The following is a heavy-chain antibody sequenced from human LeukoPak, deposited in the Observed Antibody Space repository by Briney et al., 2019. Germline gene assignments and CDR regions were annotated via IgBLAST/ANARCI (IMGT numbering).Heavy chain of an antibody. CDR2: INSNSGGT. J-gene: IGHJ4*02. Sequence: ASVNVSCKASGYTLTRYYMHWLRQAPGQGLEWMGWINSNSGGTNYAQKFQGRVTMTRDTSISTAYMELSRLRSADTAVYYCARAIAAAGTSGFDYWGQGTLVTVSS. CDR1: GYTLTRYY. CDR3: ARAIAAAGTSGFDY. D-gene: IGHD6-13*01. V-gene: IGHV1-2*02.